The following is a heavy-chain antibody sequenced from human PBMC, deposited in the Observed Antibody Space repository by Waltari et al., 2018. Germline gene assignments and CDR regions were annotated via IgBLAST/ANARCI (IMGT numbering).Heavy chain of an antibody. V-gene: IGHV3-33*01. CDR2: IWYDGSNK. Sequence: QVQLVESGGGVVQPGRSLRLSCAASGFTFSSYGMPWVRPAPGKGLEWVAVIWYDGSNKYYADSVKGRFTISRDNSKNTLYLQMNSLRAEDTAVYYCARSREPYYYYGMDVWGQGTTVTVSS. CDR3: ARSREPYYYYGMDV. CDR1: GFTFSSYG. J-gene: IGHJ6*02.